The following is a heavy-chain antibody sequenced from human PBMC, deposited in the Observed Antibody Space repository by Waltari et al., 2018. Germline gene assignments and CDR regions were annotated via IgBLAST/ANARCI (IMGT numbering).Heavy chain of an antibody. Sequence: QVQLVQSGSEWKKPGASVKVSCQAYGCSSPTYAINWVRKAPCQGLELMGWITTNTENPTYTQGFTRRFVFSLDTSVSTAYLQINDLKAEDTAIYYCAREVVPAAKIVVNWFDPWGQGTQVTVSS. CDR1: GCSSPTYA. V-gene: IGHV7-4-1*02. CDR2: ITTNTENP. CDR3: AREVVPAAKIVVNWFDP. J-gene: IGHJ5*02. D-gene: IGHD2-2*01.